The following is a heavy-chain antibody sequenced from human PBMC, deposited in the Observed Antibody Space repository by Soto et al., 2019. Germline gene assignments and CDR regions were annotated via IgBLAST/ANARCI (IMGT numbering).Heavy chain of an antibody. D-gene: IGHD3-22*01. CDR3: AAAEDFFVRSGYYYLNLY. J-gene: IGHJ4*02. CDR2: IIPIFGTA. Sequence: ASVKVSCKASGGTFSSYAISWVRQAPGQGLEWMGGIIPIFGTANYAQKFQGRVTITADESTSTAYMELSSLRSEDTAVYYCAAAEDFFVRSGYYYLNLYSGPGILVTV. CDR1: GGTFSSYA. V-gene: IGHV1-69*13.